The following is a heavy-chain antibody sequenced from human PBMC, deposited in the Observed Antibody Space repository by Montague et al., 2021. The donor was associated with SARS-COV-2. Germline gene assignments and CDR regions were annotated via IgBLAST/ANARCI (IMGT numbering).Heavy chain of an antibody. V-gene: IGHV4-59*08. CDR1: AGSINNHY. J-gene: IGHJ4*02. CDR2: VYFSGTA. CDR3: ARRPSSGWSFDY. D-gene: IGHD6-19*01. Sequence: SETLSLTCTVSAGSINNHYWSWIRQTPGKELEWIAYVYFSGTASYNPSLESRVTISVDTSRNQFSLQLTSVTAADTAVYYCARRPSSGWSFDYWGQGTQVSVSS.